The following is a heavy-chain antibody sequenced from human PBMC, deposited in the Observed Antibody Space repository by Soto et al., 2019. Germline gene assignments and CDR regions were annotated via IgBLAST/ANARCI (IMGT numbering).Heavy chain of an antibody. Sequence: PEASWSLSCTASGFTFTTYGMSWVRQTPDLGLELVAVISNDGKSQYYAYSVQVRFTIFRENSRNTVSLQMDSLRTEDTAVYFCAEDVTQWLARFDSWRQG. CDR3: AEDVTQWLARFDS. CDR1: GFTFTTYG. CDR2: ISNDGKSQ. J-gene: IGHJ4*02. V-gene: IGHV3-30*18. D-gene: IGHD6-19*01.